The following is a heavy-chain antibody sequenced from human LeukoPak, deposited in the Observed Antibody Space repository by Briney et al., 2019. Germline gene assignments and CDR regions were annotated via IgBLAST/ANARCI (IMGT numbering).Heavy chain of an antibody. D-gene: IGHD3-10*01. CDR1: GYTFTNYG. V-gene: IGHV1-3*04. Sequence: ASVKVSCKTSGYTFTNYGMHWVRQAPRQSPEWMGWINTGNGNTESSQKFQDRVTLTRDTSASTAYMELNSLSSEDTAVYYCARVPLDDASRHYYPHWGQGTLVTVSS. CDR3: ARVPLDDASRHYYPH. CDR2: INTGNGNT. J-gene: IGHJ1*01.